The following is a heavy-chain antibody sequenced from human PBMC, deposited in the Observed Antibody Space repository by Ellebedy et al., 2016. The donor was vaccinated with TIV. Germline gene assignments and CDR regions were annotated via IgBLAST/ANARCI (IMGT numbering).Heavy chain of an antibody. CDR1: GYTFTSFY. D-gene: IGHD3-10*01. V-gene: IGHV1-46*01. J-gene: IGHJ4*02. CDR3: TRSIGLVRGSLNYFDY. Sequence: AASVKVSCKTSGYTFTSFYIHWVRQAPGQGLDWMGISNPTGGTKNYAQNFQGRLTMTRDTSTSTVYMDLSNLRPEDTAVYFCTRSIGLVRGSLNYFDYWGQGTLVTVSS. CDR2: SNPTGGTK.